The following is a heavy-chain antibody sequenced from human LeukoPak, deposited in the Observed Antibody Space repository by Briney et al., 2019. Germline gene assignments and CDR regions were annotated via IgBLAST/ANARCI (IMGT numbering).Heavy chain of an antibody. CDR2: ISYDGSNK. V-gene: IGHV3-30-3*01. CDR3: ALRASTNIPGY. Sequence: GGSLRLSCAASGFTFSSYAMHWVRQAPGKGLEWVAVISYDGSNKYYADSVKGRFTISRDNSKNTLYLQMNSLRAEDTAVYYCALRASTNIPGYWGQGPLVTVSS. D-gene: IGHD2/OR15-2a*01. CDR1: GFTFSSYA. J-gene: IGHJ4*02.